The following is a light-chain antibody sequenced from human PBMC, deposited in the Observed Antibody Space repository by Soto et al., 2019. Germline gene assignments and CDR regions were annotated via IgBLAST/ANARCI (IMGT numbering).Light chain of an antibody. J-gene: IGKJ4*01. CDR2: RAS. CDR1: QSVSSSY. CDR3: QQYGSSPPELT. V-gene: IGKV3-20*01. Sequence: EIVLTQSPGTLSLSPGERATLSCRASQSVSSSYLAWYQQKPGQAPRLLIYRASSRATGIPDRFSGSGSGTDFTLTISRLEPEDFAVYYCQQYGSSPPELTFGGGTKVEIK.